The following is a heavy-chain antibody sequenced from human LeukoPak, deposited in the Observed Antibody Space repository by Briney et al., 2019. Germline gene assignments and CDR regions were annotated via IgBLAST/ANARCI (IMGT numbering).Heavy chain of an antibody. V-gene: IGHV3-7*01. CDR2: IKQDGSEK. CDR1: GFTFSSYW. Sequence: GGSLRLSCAASGFTFSSYWMSWVRQAPGKGLEGVANIKQDGSEKYYVDSVKGRFTISRDNAKNSLYLQMNSLRAEDTAVYYCARDQGYCSSTSCYGYYYGMDVWGQGTTVTVSS. J-gene: IGHJ6*02. D-gene: IGHD2-2*01. CDR3: ARDQGYCSSTSCYGYYYGMDV.